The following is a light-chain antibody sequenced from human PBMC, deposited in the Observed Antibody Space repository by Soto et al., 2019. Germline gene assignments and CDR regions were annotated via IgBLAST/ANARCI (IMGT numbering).Light chain of an antibody. Sequence: QTVVTQPPSVSGAPGQRVTISCTGSSSNIGAGYDVHWYQQLPGTAPKLLIYANSNRPSGVPDRFSGSKSGTSASLAITGLQAEDEADYYCQSYDSSLSGWVFGGGTKVT. V-gene: IGLV1-40*01. CDR2: ANS. CDR3: QSYDSSLSGWV. J-gene: IGLJ3*02. CDR1: SSNIGAGYD.